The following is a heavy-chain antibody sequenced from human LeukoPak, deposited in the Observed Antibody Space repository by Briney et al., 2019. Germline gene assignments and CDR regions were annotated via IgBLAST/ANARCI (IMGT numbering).Heavy chain of an antibody. CDR1: GGSFSGYY. J-gene: IGHJ6*02. CDR2: INHSGST. CDR3: AVVVAAENYYYGMDV. V-gene: IGHV4-34*01. Sequence: SETLSLTCAVYGGSFSGYYWSRIRQPPGKGLEWIGEINHSGSTNYNPSLKSRVTISVDTSKNQFSLKLSSVTAADTAVYYCAVVVAAENYYYGMDVWGQGTTVTVSS. D-gene: IGHD2-15*01.